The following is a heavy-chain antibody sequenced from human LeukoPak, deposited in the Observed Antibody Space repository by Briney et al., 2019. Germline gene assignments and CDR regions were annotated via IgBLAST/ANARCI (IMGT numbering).Heavy chain of an antibody. Sequence: PGGSLRLSCAASGFSISAYGMSWVRQAPGKGLEWVANINQDGSDKYSVDSVKGRFTISRDNAKNSLYLEMNSLRADDTAVYYCARDLVVVGSSFSYGMDVWGQGTTVTVSS. J-gene: IGHJ6*02. D-gene: IGHD2-15*01. CDR1: GFSISAYG. CDR2: INQDGSDK. V-gene: IGHV3-7*01. CDR3: ARDLVVVGSSFSYGMDV.